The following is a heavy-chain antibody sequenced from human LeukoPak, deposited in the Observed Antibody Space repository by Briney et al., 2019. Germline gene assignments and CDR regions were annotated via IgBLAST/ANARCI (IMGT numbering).Heavy chain of an antibody. Sequence: PGGSLRLSCAASGFTVSTNYMSWVRQAPGKGLEWVSVLYSGHNTHYADSVKGRFTISRDNSKNTLYLQMNSLRAEDTAVYFCARGSSITANKGVFDLWGQGTLVTVSS. D-gene: IGHD1-20*01. J-gene: IGHJ5*02. CDR1: GFTVSTNY. V-gene: IGHV3-53*01. CDR2: LYSGHNT. CDR3: ARGSSITANKGVFDL.